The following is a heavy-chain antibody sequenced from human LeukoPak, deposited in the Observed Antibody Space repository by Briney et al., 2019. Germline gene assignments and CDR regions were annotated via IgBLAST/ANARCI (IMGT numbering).Heavy chain of an antibody. CDR1: GGSITSYY. CDR2: IYTSGSP. V-gene: IGHV4-4*07. D-gene: IGHD3-10*02. CDR3: ARDRAVFGWLLDC. J-gene: IGHJ4*02. Sequence: PSETLSLTCTVSGGSITSYYWNWIRQPAGKGLEWIGRIYTSGSPHYNPSLRSRVTISVDEYKNQFFLKLSSGTAADTAVYYWARDRAVFGWLLDCWSQGTLVTVSS.